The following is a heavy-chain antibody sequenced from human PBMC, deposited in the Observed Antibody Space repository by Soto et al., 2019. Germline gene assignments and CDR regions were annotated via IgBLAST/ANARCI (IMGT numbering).Heavy chain of an antibody. Sequence: SETLSLTCAVYGGSFSGYYWSWIRQPPGKGLEWIGEINHSGSTNYNPSLKSRVTISVDTSKNQFSLKLSSVTAADTAVYYCARGQLYYYGSGSYYWFDPWGQGTLVTVSS. CDR3: ARGQLYYYGSGSYYWFDP. J-gene: IGHJ5*02. D-gene: IGHD3-10*01. V-gene: IGHV4-34*01. CDR2: INHSGST. CDR1: GGSFSGYY.